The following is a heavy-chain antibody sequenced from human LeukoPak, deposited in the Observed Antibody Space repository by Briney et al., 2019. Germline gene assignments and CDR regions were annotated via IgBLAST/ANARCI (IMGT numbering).Heavy chain of an antibody. CDR1: GGSISSYY. CDR3: ARVRTGTMGPIFDY. V-gene: IGHV4-59*01. Sequence: PSENLSLTCTVSGGSISSYYWSWIRQPPGKGLEWIGYIYYSGSTNYNPSLKSRVTISVDTSKNQFSLKLSSVTAADTAVYYCARVRTGTMGPIFDYWGQGTLVTVSS. CDR2: IYYSGST. D-gene: IGHD1-7*01. J-gene: IGHJ4*02.